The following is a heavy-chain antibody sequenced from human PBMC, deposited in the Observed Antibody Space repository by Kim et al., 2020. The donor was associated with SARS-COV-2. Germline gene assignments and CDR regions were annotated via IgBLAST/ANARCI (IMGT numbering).Heavy chain of an antibody. Sequence: SQTLSLSCAISGDSVSSNSAAWNWIKQSPSRGLEWLGRTYYRSKWYNDYAVSVKSRITINPDTSKNQFSLQLNSVTPEDTAVYYCASEGTISPYSYGMDVWGQGTTVTVSS. D-gene: IGHD3-3*01. CDR3: ASEGTISPYSYGMDV. J-gene: IGHJ6*02. V-gene: IGHV6-1*01. CDR2: TYYRSKWYN. CDR1: GDSVSSNSAA.